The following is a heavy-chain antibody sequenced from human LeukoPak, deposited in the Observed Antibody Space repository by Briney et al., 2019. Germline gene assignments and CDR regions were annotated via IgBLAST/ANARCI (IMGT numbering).Heavy chain of an antibody. Sequence: ASVKVSCKASGYTFTSYGISWVRQAPGQGLEWMGWISAYNGNTNNAQKLQGRVTMTTDTSTSTAYMELRSLRSDDTAVFYCARKSAMVMAGMDVWGQGTTVTVSS. CDR3: ARKSAMVMAGMDV. CDR1: GYTFTSYG. J-gene: IGHJ6*02. CDR2: ISAYNGNT. V-gene: IGHV1-18*01. D-gene: IGHD5-18*01.